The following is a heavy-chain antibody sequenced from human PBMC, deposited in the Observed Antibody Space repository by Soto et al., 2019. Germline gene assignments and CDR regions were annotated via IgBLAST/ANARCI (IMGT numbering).Heavy chain of an antibody. J-gene: IGHJ6*03. CDR1: GFTFSDYY. CDR3: ARDLRRDDYGDSVSGVCYSLDV. Sequence: SLRLSFAASGFTFSDYYMSWIRQAPGKGLEWVSYISSSGSTIYYADSVKGRFTISRDNAKNSLYLQMNSLRAEDTAVYYCARDLRRDDYGDSVSGVCYSLDVWGKGTRVNVAS. V-gene: IGHV3-11*01. CDR2: ISSSGSTI. D-gene: IGHD4-17*01.